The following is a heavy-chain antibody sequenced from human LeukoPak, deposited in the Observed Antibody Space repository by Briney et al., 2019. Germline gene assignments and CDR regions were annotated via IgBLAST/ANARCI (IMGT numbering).Heavy chain of an antibody. CDR3: AHLPNGHDDYGDYRLAYYFDY. D-gene: IGHD4-17*01. CDR2: INPNSGGT. V-gene: IGHV1-2*02. CDR1: GYTFTGYY. J-gene: IGHJ4*02. Sequence: PGASVKVSCKASGYTFTGYYMHWVRQAPGQGLEWMGWINPNSGGTNYAQKFQGRVTMTRDTSISTAYMELSRLRSDDTAVYYCAHLPNGHDDYGDYRLAYYFDYWGQGTLVTVSS.